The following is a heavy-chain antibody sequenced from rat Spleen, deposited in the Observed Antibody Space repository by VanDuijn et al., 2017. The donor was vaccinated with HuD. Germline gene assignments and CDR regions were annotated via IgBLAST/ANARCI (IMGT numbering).Heavy chain of an antibody. CDR3: TTVPYYYSGYYFDY. D-gene: IGHD1-1*01. Sequence: EVQLMESGGGLVRPGRSLKLSCAASGFTFSDYNMAWVRQAPKKGLEWVATIIYDSSRTFYRDSVKGRFTISRDNAKSSLYLQMDSLRSEDTATYYCTTVPYYYSGYYFDYWGPGTMVTVSS. CDR1: GFTFSDYN. CDR2: IIYDSSRT. J-gene: IGHJ2*01. V-gene: IGHV5S10*01.